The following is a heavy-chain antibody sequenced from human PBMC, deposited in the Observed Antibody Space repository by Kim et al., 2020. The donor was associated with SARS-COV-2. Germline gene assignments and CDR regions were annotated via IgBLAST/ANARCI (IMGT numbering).Heavy chain of an antibody. J-gene: IGHJ4*02. CDR2: IYYSGST. CDR1: GGSISSYY. D-gene: IGHD1-26*01. Sequence: SETLSLTCTVSGGSISSYYWSWIRQPPGKGLEWIGYIYYSGSTNYNPSLKSRVTISVDTSKNQFSLKLSSVTAADTAVYYCASHGLPIGRYYFDYWGQGTLVTVSS. V-gene: IGHV4-59*01. CDR3: ASHGLPIGRYYFDY.